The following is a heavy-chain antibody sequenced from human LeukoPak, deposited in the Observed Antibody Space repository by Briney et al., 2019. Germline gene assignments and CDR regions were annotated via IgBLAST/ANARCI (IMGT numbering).Heavy chain of an antibody. CDR3: ARDLYSSGWSHYFDY. J-gene: IGHJ4*02. CDR2: ISSSSSYI. CDR1: GFTFSSYS. V-gene: IGHV3-21*01. D-gene: IGHD6-19*01. Sequence: PGGSLRLSCAASGFTFSSYSMNWVRQAPGKGLEWVSSISSSSSYIYYADSVKGRFTISRDNAKNSLYLQVNSLRAEDTAVYYCARDLYSSGWSHYFDYWGQGTLVTVSS.